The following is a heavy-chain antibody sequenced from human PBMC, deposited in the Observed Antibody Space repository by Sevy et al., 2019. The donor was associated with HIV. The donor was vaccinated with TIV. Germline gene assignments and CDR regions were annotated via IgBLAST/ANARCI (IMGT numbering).Heavy chain of an antibody. CDR1: GFTVVSYA. D-gene: IGHD3-22*01. CDR3: AGWRFDSSGSFDAFDI. CDR2: IYVSGSTT. J-gene: IGHJ3*02. Sequence: GGSLRLSCKPSGFTVVSYAMNWVRQAPGKGLEWVSTIYVSGSTTYHADSLRGRFSISRDDSKNTLYLQMNSLKTEDTAVYYCAGWRFDSSGSFDAFDIWGQGTMVTVSS. V-gene: IGHV3-23*01.